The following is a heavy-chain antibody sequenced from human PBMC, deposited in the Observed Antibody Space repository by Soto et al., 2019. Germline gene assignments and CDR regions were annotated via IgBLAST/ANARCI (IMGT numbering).Heavy chain of an antibody. Sequence: SVKVSCKASGGTFSSYTISWVRQAPGQGLEWMERIIPILGIANYAQKFQGRVTITADKSTSTAYMELSSLRSEDTAVYYCARSAKDAYGYSSSWPDYWGQGTLVTVS. J-gene: IGHJ4*02. D-gene: IGHD6-13*01. CDR1: GGTFSSYT. CDR2: IIPILGIA. V-gene: IGHV1-69*02. CDR3: ARSAKDAYGYSSSWPDY.